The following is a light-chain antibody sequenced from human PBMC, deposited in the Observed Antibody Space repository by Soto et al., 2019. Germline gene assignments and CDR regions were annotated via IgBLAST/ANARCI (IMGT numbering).Light chain of an antibody. CDR1: SSDVGGYNY. CDR2: EVS. Sequence: QSALTQPASVSGSPGQSITISCTGTSSDVGGYNYVSWYQQHPGKAPKLMIYEVSNRPLGVSNRFSGSKSGNTASLTISGLQDEDEADYYCSSYTSITIVVFGGGTKLTVL. J-gene: IGLJ2*01. CDR3: SSYTSITIVV. V-gene: IGLV2-14*01.